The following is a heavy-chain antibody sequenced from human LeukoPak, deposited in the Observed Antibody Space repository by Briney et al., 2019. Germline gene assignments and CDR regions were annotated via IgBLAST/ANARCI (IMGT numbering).Heavy chain of an antibody. CDR2: ISNSGREI. J-gene: IGHJ6*04. CDR3: AELGITMIGGV. Sequence: GGSLRLSCTASGFTFSDSYMTWIRQAPGKGLEWVSYISNSGREINYADSVKGRFTISRDNAMSSLYLQMNSLRVEDTAVYYCAELGITMIGGVWGKGTTVTISS. V-gene: IGHV3-11*04. D-gene: IGHD3-10*02. CDR1: GFTFSDSY.